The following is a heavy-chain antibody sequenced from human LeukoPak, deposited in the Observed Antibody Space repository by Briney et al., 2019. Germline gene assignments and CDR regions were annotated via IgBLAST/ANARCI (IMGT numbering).Heavy chain of an antibody. D-gene: IGHD6-19*01. V-gene: IGHV3-23*01. Sequence: GGSLRLSCAASGFNFGSYSMTWVRQAPGKGLEWVSVMSADSATTFYADSVKGRFTISRDNAKNSLYLQMNSLRAEDTAVYYCARDRDNVAGTRGYFDYWGQGTLVTVSS. CDR3: ARDRDNVAGTRGYFDY. CDR2: MSADSATT. J-gene: IGHJ4*02. CDR1: GFNFGSYS.